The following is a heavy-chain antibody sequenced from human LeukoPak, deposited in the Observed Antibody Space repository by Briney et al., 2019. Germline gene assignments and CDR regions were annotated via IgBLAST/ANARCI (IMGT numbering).Heavy chain of an antibody. CDR3: ATRSTSDFWFFDS. Sequence: GGSLRLSCAASGFTFSSYAMSWVRQAPGKGLEWVSAIRIGGGGTEYADSAKGRFTISRDTSNNTLYLQMNSLRVEDTALYYCATRSTSDFWFFDSWGQGTLVTVSS. D-gene: IGHD2-2*01. CDR2: IRIGGGGT. CDR1: GFTFSSYA. V-gene: IGHV3-23*01. J-gene: IGHJ4*02.